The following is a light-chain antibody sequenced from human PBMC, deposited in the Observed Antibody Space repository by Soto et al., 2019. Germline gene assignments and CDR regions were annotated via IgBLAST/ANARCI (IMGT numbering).Light chain of an antibody. CDR1: QTVGSAY. V-gene: IGKV3-20*01. CDR2: GTS. CDR3: QQYGSSRWT. J-gene: IGKJ1*01. Sequence: EIVLTQSPGTLSLSPGERATLSCRASQTVGSAYLAWYQHKPGQAPRLLIYGTSSRATGIPDRISGSGSGTDFTLTISRLEPEDFAVYYCQQYGSSRWTCGQGTKVEAK.